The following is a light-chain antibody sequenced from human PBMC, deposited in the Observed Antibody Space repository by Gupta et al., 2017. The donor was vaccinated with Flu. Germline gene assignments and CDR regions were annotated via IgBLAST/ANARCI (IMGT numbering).Light chain of an antibody. CDR1: QSINSY. CDR3: QQRSNWPPLYT. CDR2: DAS. V-gene: IGKV3-11*01. Sequence: EIVLTQSPATLSLSPGERATLSCRASQSINSYLAWYQQKPGQAPRLLIYDASNRATGIPARFSGSGSGIDFTLTISSLEPEDSAVYYCQQRSNWPPLYTFGQGTKLEIK. J-gene: IGKJ2*01.